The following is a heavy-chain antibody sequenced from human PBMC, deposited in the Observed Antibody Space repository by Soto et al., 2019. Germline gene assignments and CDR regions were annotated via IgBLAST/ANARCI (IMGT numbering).Heavy chain of an antibody. CDR2: IYYSGST. CDR3: ARLGYESPYSWFDP. V-gene: IGHV4-59*01. CDR1: GDSISSYY. D-gene: IGHD5-12*01. J-gene: IGHJ5*02. Sequence: QVQLQESGPGLVKPSETLSLTCTVSGDSISSYYWSWIRQPPGKGLEWIGYIYYSGSTDYNPSLKTRVTTSVDTAKNQFSLKLSSVTAADTAIYYGARLGYESPYSWFDPWGQGTLVTVSS.